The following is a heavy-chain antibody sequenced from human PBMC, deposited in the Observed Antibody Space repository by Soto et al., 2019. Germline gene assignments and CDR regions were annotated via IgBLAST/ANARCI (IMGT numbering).Heavy chain of an antibody. Sequence: PRGSLTLSSATSGFPFRSYGMPSVRQAPGKALESFSYISFSRSGKNYADSVKARFTISRADAKSSLYLQMNSLRAEDTAMYYCVRLVCDSTSCPRHYFDSWGQGTLVTVAS. D-gene: IGHD2-2*01. CDR2: ISFSRSGK. V-gene: IGHV3-48*01. J-gene: IGHJ4*02. CDR1: GFPFRSYG. CDR3: VRLVCDSTSCPRHYFDS.